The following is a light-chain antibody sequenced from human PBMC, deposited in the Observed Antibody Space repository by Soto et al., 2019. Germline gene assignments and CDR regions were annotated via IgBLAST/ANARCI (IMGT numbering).Light chain of an antibody. Sequence: QSVLTQPTSASGSPGQSVTISCTGTSSDVGGYNYVSWYQQHPGKAPKLMIYDVSNRPSGVSNRFSGSKSGNTASLTISGLQAEDEADYYCCSYTSSSTYVFGTGTKVTVL. V-gene: IGLV2-14*01. CDR2: DVS. CDR1: SSDVGGYNY. J-gene: IGLJ1*01. CDR3: CSYTSSSTYV.